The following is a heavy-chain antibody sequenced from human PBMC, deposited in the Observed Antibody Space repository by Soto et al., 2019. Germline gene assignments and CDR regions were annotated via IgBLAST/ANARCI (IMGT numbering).Heavy chain of an antibody. D-gene: IGHD1-7*01. V-gene: IGHV3-11*01. CDR1: GFTFSDYF. CDR3: ARDWNSND. Sequence: GSLKLSCAAAGFTFSDYFMSWIRQAPGKGLEWVSYITSSSTIYYADSVKGRFTISRDNAKNSLFLQMNSLRAEDTAVYYCARDWNSNDSGQGTLVTVSS. J-gene: IGHJ4*02. CDR2: ITSSSTI.